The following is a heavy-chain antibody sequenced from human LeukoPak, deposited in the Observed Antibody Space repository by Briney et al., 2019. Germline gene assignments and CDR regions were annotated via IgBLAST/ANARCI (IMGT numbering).Heavy chain of an antibody. Sequence: SETLSLTCTVSGGSISSYYWSWIRQPPGKGLEWIGYIYYSGSTSYNPSLKSRVTISVDTSKNQFSLKLSSVTAADTAVYYCARNQLGYCSSTSCPEGYHFDYWGQGTLVTVSS. CDR1: GGSISSYY. J-gene: IGHJ4*02. V-gene: IGHV4-59*01. CDR2: IYYSGST. D-gene: IGHD2-2*01. CDR3: ARNQLGYCSSTSCPEGYHFDY.